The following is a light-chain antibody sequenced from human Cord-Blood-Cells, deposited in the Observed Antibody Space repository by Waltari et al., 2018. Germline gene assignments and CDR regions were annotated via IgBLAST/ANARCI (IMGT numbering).Light chain of an antibody. CDR2: DVS. J-gene: IGLJ3*02. CDR1: SSDVGGYNY. CDR3: SSYTSSSTWV. V-gene: IGLV2-14*03. Sequence: QSALTQPASVSGSPGQSITISCTGTSSDVGGYNYVSGYQQHTGKAPKLTIYDVSNRPSGVSNRFSGSKSGSTASLTISGLQAEDEADYYCSSYTSSSTWVFGGGTKLTVL.